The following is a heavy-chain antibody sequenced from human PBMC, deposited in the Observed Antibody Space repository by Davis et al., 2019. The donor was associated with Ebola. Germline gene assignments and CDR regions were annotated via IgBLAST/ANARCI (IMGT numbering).Heavy chain of an antibody. V-gene: IGHV4-30-2*01. Sequence: SETLSLTCAVSGGSISSGGYSWSWIRQPPGKGLEWIGYIYHSGSTYYNPSLKSRVTISVDRSKNQFSLKLSSVTAADTAVYYCARGSGLWFRELLYQADYGMDVWGQGTTVTVSS. CDR2: IYHSGST. J-gene: IGHJ6*02. D-gene: IGHD3-10*01. CDR3: ARGSGLWFRELLYQADYGMDV. CDR1: GGSISSGGYS.